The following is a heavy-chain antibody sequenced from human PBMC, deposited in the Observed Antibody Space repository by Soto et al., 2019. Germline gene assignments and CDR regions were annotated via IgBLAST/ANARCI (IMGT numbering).Heavy chain of an antibody. CDR2: ISAYNGNT. Sequence: GASVKVSCKASGYTFTSYGISWVRQAPGQRLEWMGWISAYNGNTNYAQKLQGRVTMTTDTSTSTAYMELSSLRSDDTAVYYCAREMTGDSIDYWGQGTLVTVSS. V-gene: IGHV1-18*01. D-gene: IGHD4-17*01. J-gene: IGHJ4*02. CDR3: AREMTGDSIDY. CDR1: GYTFTSYG.